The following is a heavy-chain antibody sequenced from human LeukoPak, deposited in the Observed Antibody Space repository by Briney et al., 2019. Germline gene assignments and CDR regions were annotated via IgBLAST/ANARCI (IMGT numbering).Heavy chain of an antibody. CDR2: ISAYNGNT. J-gene: IGHJ4*02. CDR3: ARAGGTIFGVVIALYYFDY. Sequence: ASVKVSCKASGYTFTSYGISWVRQAPGQGLEWMGWISAYNGNTNYAQKLQGRVTMTTDTSTSTAYMELRSLRSDDTAVHYCARAGGTIFGVVIALYYFDYWGQGTLVTVSS. D-gene: IGHD3-3*01. CDR1: GYTFTSYG. V-gene: IGHV1-18*01.